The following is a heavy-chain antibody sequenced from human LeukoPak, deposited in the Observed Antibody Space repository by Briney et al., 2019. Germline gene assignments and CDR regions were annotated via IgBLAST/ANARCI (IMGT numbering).Heavy chain of an antibody. Sequence: SETLSLTCTVSGGSISSSSYYWGWIRQPPGKGLEWIGSIYYSGSTYYNPSLKSRVTISVDTSKNQFSLKLSSVTAADTAVYYCARGQGSYFDYWGQGTLVTVSS. CDR1: GGSISSSSYY. D-gene: IGHD3-10*01. J-gene: IGHJ4*02. CDR3: ARGQGSYFDY. V-gene: IGHV4-39*07. CDR2: IYYSGST.